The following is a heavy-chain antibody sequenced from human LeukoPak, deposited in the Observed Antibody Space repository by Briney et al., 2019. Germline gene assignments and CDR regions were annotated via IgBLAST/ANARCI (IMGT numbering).Heavy chain of an antibody. CDR3: ARDRVTTRAFDI. CDR1: GYTFTSYY. V-gene: IGHV1-46*01. D-gene: IGHD4-17*01. Sequence: ASVKVSCKASGYTFTSYYMHWVRQAPGQGLEWMGIINPSGSSTSYAQKFQGRVTMTRDMSTSTVYMELSSLRSEDTAVYYCARDRVTTRAFDIWGQGTMVTVSS. CDR2: INPSGSST. J-gene: IGHJ3*02.